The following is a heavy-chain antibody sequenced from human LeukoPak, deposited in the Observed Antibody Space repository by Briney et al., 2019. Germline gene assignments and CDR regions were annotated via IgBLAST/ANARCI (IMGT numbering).Heavy chain of an antibody. CDR3: ARRGARGYYDSSGYPDY. Sequence: GGSLRLSCAASGFTFSSYAMHWVRQAPGKGLEWVAVISYDGSNKYYADSVKGRFTISRDNSKNTLYLQMNSLRAEDTAVYYCARRGARGYYDSSGYPDYWGQGTLVTVSS. J-gene: IGHJ4*02. CDR2: ISYDGSNK. CDR1: GFTFSSYA. D-gene: IGHD3-22*01. V-gene: IGHV3-30*04.